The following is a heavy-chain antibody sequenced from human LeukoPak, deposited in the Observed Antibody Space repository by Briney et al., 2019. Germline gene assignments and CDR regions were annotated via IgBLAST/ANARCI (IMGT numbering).Heavy chain of an antibody. V-gene: IGHV3-7*01. D-gene: IGHD3-16*01. CDR1: GFTFTTYW. CDR2: INQDGSEK. CDR3: ARGGKLHPQSPY. J-gene: IGHJ4*02. Sequence: PGASLRLSCAASGFTFTTYWMSWVRQAPGKGLEWVANINQDGSEKYYVDSVKGRFTIFRDNGKNSLYLQMNSLGAEDTAVYYCARGGKLHPQSPYWGQGTLVTVSS.